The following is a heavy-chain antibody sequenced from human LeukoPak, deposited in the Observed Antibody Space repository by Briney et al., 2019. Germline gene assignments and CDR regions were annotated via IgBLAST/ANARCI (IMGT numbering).Heavy chain of an antibody. J-gene: IGHJ3*02. Sequence: GGSLRLSCAASGFTFSSYEMNWVRQAPGKGLEWVSYISSSGSTIYYADSVKGRFTISRDNAKNSLYLQMNSLRAEDTAVYYCARESVKYCSSTSCPGAFDIWGQGTMVTVSS. D-gene: IGHD2-2*01. V-gene: IGHV3-48*03. CDR2: ISSSGSTI. CDR3: ARESVKYCSSTSCPGAFDI. CDR1: GFTFSSYE.